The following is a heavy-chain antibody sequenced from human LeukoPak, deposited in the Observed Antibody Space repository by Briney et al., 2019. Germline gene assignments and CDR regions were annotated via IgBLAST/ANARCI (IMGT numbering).Heavy chain of an antibody. CDR1: GFTFSSYG. CDR3: AKDLGWDY. J-gene: IGHJ4*02. D-gene: IGHD2-15*01. Sequence: PGRSLRLSCAASGFTFSSYGMHWVRQAPGKGLEWVAVISYDGSNKYYADSVKGRFTISRDNSKNTLYLQMNSLRAEDTAVYYCAKDLGWDYWGQGTLVTVSS. V-gene: IGHV3-30*18. CDR2: ISYDGSNK.